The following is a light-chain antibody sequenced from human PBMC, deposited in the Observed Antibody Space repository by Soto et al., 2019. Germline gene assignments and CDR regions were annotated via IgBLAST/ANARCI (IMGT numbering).Light chain of an antibody. J-gene: IGKJ5*01. CDR2: KAS. CDR1: QSISSW. V-gene: IGKV1-5*03. CDR3: QQYSIYPIT. Sequence: DIQMTQSPSTLSVSVGDRVTITCRASQSISSWLAWYQQKPGKAPKSLIYKASSLESGVPSRFSGSGSGTEFTLTISSLQPDDFATYYCQQYSIYPITFGQGTRLESK.